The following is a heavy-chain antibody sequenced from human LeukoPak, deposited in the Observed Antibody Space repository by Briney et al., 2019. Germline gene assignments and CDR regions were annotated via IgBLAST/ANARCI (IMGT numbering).Heavy chain of an antibody. V-gene: IGHV1-69*13. CDR2: IIPIFGTA. J-gene: IGHJ4*02. CDR3: ARGLTTDYGDYSSFDY. CDR1: GGTFSSYA. Sequence: SVKVSCKASGGTFSSYAISWVRQAPGQGLEWMGGIIPIFGTANYAQKFQGRVTITADESTSTAYMELSSLRSEDTAVYYCARGLTTDYGDYSSFDYWGQGTLVTVSS. D-gene: IGHD4-17*01.